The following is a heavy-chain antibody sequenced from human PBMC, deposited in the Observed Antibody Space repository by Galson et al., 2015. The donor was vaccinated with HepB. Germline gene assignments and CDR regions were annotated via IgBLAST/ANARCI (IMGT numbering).Heavy chain of an antibody. D-gene: IGHD3-22*01. Sequence: SLRLSCAASGFTFSSYSMNWVRQAPGKGLEWVSYIGSSSSTIYYADSVKGRFTISRDNAKNSLYLQMNSLRAEDTAVYYCARDYPIPAYYYDSSGHVNWFDPWGQGTLVTVSS. CDR2: IGSSSSTI. CDR1: GFTFSSYS. CDR3: ARDYPIPAYYYDSSGHVNWFDP. V-gene: IGHV3-48*01. J-gene: IGHJ5*02.